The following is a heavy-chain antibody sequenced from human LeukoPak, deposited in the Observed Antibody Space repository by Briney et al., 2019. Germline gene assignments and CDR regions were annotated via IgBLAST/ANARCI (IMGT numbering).Heavy chain of an antibody. CDR2: TYYRSQQWHS. CDR1: GDSVSSNGAS. CDR3: GRETDFGVVTN. J-gene: IGHJ4*02. D-gene: IGHD3-3*01. V-gene: IGHV6-1*01. Sequence: SQTLSLTCAISGDSVSSNGASWNWIRQSPSRGLEWLGRTYYRSQQWHSDYAPSVKGRITLNPDISKTQFSLQLNSMTPEDTTVYYCGRETDFGVVTNWGQGTLVTVSS.